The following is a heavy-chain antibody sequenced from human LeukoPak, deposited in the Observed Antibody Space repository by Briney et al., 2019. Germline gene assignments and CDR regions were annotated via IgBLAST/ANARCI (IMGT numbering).Heavy chain of an antibody. CDR3: ARVDPVATIDY. CDR1: GYSISSGYY. Sequence: PSETLSLTCTVSGYSISSGYYWGWIRQPPGKGLEWIGSIYHSGSTYYNPSLKSRVTISVDTSKNQFSLKLSSVTAADTAVYYCARVDPVATIDYWGQGTLVTVSS. D-gene: IGHD5-12*01. J-gene: IGHJ4*02. V-gene: IGHV4-38-2*02. CDR2: IYHSGST.